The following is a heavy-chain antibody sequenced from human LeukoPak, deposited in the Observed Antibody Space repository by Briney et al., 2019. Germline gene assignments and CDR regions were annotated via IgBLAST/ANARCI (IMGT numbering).Heavy chain of an antibody. Sequence: SQTLSLTCTVSGGSISSGGYYWSWIRQHPGKGLEWIGYIYYSGSTYYNPSLKSRVTISVDTSKNQFSLKLSSVTAADTDVYYCARKDYGGTPTFDYWGQGTLVTVSS. J-gene: IGHJ4*02. D-gene: IGHD4-23*01. V-gene: IGHV4-31*03. CDR1: GGSISSGGYY. CDR2: IYYSGST. CDR3: ARKDYGGTPTFDY.